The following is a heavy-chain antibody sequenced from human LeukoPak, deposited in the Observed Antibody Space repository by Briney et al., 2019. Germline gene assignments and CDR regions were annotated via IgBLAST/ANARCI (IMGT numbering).Heavy chain of an antibody. CDR2: ISGSSSPV. CDR3: ARGLGSSWFYR. J-gene: IGHJ4*02. Sequence: GGSLRLSCAASGFSFSSNNMNWVRQAPGKGPEWLAYISGSSSPVSYAHSMKGRFTISRDNAKNLLYLQMISLRDEDTAVYYCARGLGSSWFYRWGQGTLVTVSS. D-gene: IGHD6-13*01. CDR1: GFSFSSNN. V-gene: IGHV3-48*02.